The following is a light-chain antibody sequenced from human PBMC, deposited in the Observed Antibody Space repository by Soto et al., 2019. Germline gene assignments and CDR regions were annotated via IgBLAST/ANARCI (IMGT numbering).Light chain of an antibody. CDR3: QQYQSWPLT. V-gene: IGKV3-15*01. CDR2: GAS. Sequence: EIVMTQSPATLSVSPGERATLSCRASQSVSSNLAWYQQKLGQDPRLLIYGASARATGIPARFSGSGSETEFTLTISSLPSEDLAVYYCQQYQSWPLTFGGGTKVEIK. CDR1: QSVSSN. J-gene: IGKJ4*01.